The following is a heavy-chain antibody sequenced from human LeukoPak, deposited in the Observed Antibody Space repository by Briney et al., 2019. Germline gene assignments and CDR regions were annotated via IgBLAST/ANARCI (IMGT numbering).Heavy chain of an antibody. D-gene: IGHD5-18*01. CDR2: ISSSGSTI. J-gene: IGHJ4*02. Sequence: PEGSLRLSCTASGFTFSNYEMNWVRQAPGKGLEWVSYISSSGSTIYYADSVKGRFTISRDNAKNSLYLQMNSLRAEDTAVYYCAQIYTYGSSQFDYWGQGTLVTVSS. CDR1: GFTFSNYE. V-gene: IGHV3-48*03. CDR3: AQIYTYGSSQFDY.